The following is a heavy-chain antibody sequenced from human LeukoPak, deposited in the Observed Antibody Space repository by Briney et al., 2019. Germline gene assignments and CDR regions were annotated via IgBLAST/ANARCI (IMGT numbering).Heavy chain of an antibody. V-gene: IGHV3-48*01. D-gene: IGHD3-3*01. CDR3: ARDGYDFWSGSIYYYFYMDV. CDR2: ISRNGSSV. CDR1: GFTFSKYS. Sequence: GGSLRLSCAASGFTFSKYSMNWVRQAPGKGLEWVSYISRNGSSVQYADSVKGRFTFSRDNAKNSLYLQMNSLSAKDMAVYYCARDGYDFWSGSIYYYFYMDVWGKGTTVTVSS. J-gene: IGHJ6*03.